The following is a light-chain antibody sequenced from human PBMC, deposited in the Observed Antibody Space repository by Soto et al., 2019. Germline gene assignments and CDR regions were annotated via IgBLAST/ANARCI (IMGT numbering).Light chain of an antibody. CDR3: SSYAGINNFVV. CDR2: EVS. J-gene: IGLJ2*01. CDR1: SSDVGGYNY. Sequence: QSALTQPPSASGSPGQSVTISCTGTSSDVGGYNYVSWYQQHPGKAPKLMIYEVSKRPSGVPDRFSGSKSGNTASLTVSGLQAEDEADYYCSSYAGINNFVVFGGGTKVTVL. V-gene: IGLV2-8*01.